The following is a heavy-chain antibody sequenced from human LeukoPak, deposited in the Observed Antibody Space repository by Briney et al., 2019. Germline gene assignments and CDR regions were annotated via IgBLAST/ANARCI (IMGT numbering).Heavy chain of an antibody. CDR2: ISGSADNT. CDR3: ATLVFDSSGYSYFDY. D-gene: IGHD3-9*01. Sequence: PGGSLRLSCAASGFTFSSYAMSWVRQAPGRGLEWLSAISGSADNTYYADSVKGLFTISRDNSKNTLYLQMNSLRAEDTAVYYCATLVFDSSGYSYFDYWGPGTLVTV. J-gene: IGHJ4*02. V-gene: IGHV3-23*01. CDR1: GFTFSSYA.